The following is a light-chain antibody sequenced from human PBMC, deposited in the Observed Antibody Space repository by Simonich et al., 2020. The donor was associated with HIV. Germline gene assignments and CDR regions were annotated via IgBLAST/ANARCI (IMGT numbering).Light chain of an antibody. Sequence: QSALTQPASVSGSPGQSLTISCTGTSSDVGGYNYVSWYQQHPGKAPKIMIYDVSKRPSGVSNRFSGSKSGNTASRTISGLQAEDEADYYCSSYTSSSSVVFGGGTKLTVL. CDR3: SSYTSSSSVV. CDR2: DVS. J-gene: IGLJ2*01. CDR1: SSDVGGYNY. V-gene: IGLV2-14*01.